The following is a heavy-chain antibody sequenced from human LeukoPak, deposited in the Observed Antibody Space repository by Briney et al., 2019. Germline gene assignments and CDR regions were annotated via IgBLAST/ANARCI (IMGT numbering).Heavy chain of an antibody. J-gene: IGHJ5*02. CDR3: ASVDYGDYEENWFDP. CDR1: GGSISSYY. CDR2: IHYSGST. D-gene: IGHD4-17*01. Sequence: SETLSLTCTVSGGSISSYYWTWIRQPPGKGLEWVGYIHYSGSTNYNPSLKSQVTISVDTSKNQFCLKLSSVTAADTAVYYCASVDYGDYEENWFDPWGQGTLVTVSS. V-gene: IGHV4-59*01.